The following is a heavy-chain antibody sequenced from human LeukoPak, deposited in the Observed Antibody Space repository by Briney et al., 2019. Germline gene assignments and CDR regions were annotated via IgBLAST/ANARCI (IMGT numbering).Heavy chain of an antibody. CDR3: ARGGGSDCSGGSCYLRPSYYFDY. CDR1: GYTFTSYD. J-gene: IGHJ4*02. V-gene: IGHV1-8*01. Sequence: GASVKVSCKASGYTFTSYDIHWVRQATGQGLEWMGWMNPNSGNTGYAQKFQGRVTITRNTSISTAYMELSSLRSEDTAVYYCARGGGSDCSGGSCYLRPSYYFDYWGQGTLVTVSS. CDR2: MNPNSGNT. D-gene: IGHD2-15*01.